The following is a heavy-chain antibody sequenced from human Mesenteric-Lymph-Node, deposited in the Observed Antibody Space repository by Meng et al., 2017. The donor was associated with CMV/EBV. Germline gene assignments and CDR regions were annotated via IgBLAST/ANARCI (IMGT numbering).Heavy chain of an antibody. CDR2: IYWDDDK. CDR3: AHSSGIAAAGPFYFDY. V-gene: IGHV2-5*02. Sequence: QITWKESGPTLVKPKQTLTLTCTFSGFSLSTSGVGVGWIRQPPGKALEWLALIYWDDDKRYSPSLKSRLTITKDTSKNQVVLTMTNMDPVDTATYYCAHSSGIAAAGPFYFDYWGQGTLVTVSS. CDR1: GFSLSTSGVG. J-gene: IGHJ4*02. D-gene: IGHD6-13*01.